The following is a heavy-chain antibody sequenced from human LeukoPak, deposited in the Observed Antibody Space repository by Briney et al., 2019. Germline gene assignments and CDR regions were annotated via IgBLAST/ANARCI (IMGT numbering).Heavy chain of an antibody. Sequence: PGGSLRLSCAASGFTFSTYSMNWVRQAPGKGLEWVSYISSSSNTIYYADSVKGRFTISRDNAKNSLYLQMNSLRAEDTAVYYCAGGQGWHFDPWGLGTLITVSS. J-gene: IGHJ2*01. D-gene: IGHD2-15*01. CDR1: GFTFSTYS. V-gene: IGHV3-48*01. CDR2: ISSSSNTI. CDR3: AGGQGWHFDP.